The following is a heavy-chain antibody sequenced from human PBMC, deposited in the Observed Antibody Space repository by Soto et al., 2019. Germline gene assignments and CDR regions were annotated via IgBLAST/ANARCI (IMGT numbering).Heavy chain of an antibody. CDR3: AGSLEGGGARQGGN. D-gene: IGHD3-16*01. Sequence: QVQLVQSGAEVKKPGSSVKVSCKASGGTFSSYAISWVRQAPGQGLEWMGGIIPIFGTANYAQKFQGRVTITANESTSTAYRELSSLRSEDTAVYYCAGSLEGGGARQGGNWGQGTLVTVSS. J-gene: IGHJ4*02. V-gene: IGHV1-69*12. CDR2: IIPIFGTA. CDR1: GGTFSSYA.